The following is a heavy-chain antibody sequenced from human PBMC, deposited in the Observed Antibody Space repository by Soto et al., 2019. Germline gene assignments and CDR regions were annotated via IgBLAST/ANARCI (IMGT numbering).Heavy chain of an antibody. J-gene: IGHJ4*02. V-gene: IGHV1-3*01. D-gene: IGHD6-13*01. CDR3: ATQDPPPGIAAAGSFDY. CDR1: GYTLTSYD. Sequence: GASVKVSCKASGYTLTSYDMNWVRRATGQGLEWMGWMNAGNGNTKYAQKFQGRVTMTRGTSASTAYMELSSLRSEDTAVYYCATQDPPPGIAAAGSFDYWGQGTLVTVSS. CDR2: MNAGNGNT.